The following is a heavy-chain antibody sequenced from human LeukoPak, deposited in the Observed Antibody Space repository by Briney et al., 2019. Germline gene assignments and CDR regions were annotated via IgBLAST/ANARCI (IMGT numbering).Heavy chain of an antibody. CDR1: GFTFSSYG. Sequence: GGSLRLSCAASGFTFSSYGIHWVRQAPGKGLEWVAVISFDGGKKYYADSVKGRFTISRDNSNNTLYLQMNSLRAEDTAVYYCAKDGYLRNYFDSSGYSFFNYWGQGTLVTVSS. CDR2: ISFDGGKK. CDR3: AKDGYLRNYFDSSGYSFFNY. D-gene: IGHD3-22*01. J-gene: IGHJ4*02. V-gene: IGHV3-30*18.